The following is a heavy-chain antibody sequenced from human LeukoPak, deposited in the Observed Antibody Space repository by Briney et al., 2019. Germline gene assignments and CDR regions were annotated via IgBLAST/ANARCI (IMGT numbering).Heavy chain of an antibody. CDR1: GFTFSSNE. CDR2: INSGGTII. J-gene: IGHJ4*02. V-gene: IGHV3-48*03. CDR3: ARDWFAD. Sequence: GGSLRLSCAASGFTFSSNEMNWVRQAPGKGLEWVSYINSGGTIIYYADSVKGRFTISRDNAKNSLYLQMNSLRAENPAIYYCARDWFADWGQGTLVIVSS.